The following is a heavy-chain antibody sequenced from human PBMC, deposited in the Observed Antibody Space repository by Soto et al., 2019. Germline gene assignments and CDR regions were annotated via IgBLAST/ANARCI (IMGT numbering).Heavy chain of an antibody. CDR2: TYYRSKWYN. J-gene: IGHJ5*02. Sequence: PSQTLSLTCAISGDSVSSNSAAWNWIRQSPSRGLEWLGRTYYRSKWYNDYAVSVKSRTTINPDTSKNQFSLQLNSVTPEDTAVYYCARDYDILTGYYGWWFDPWGQGTLVTVSS. CDR1: GDSVSSNSAA. CDR3: ARDYDILTGYYGWWFDP. D-gene: IGHD3-9*01. V-gene: IGHV6-1*01.